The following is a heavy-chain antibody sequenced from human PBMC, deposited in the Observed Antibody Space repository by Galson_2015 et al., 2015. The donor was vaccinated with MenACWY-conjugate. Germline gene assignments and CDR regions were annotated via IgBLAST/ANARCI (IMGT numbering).Heavy chain of an antibody. CDR3: AIEVAGDYIY. CDR2: IKQDGSEK. V-gene: IGHV3-7*03. J-gene: IGHJ1*01. CDR1: GFTFGSLW. D-gene: IGHD4-17*01. Sequence: SLRLSCAASGFTFGSLWMSWVRQAPGKGLEWVARIKQDGSEKYYVDSVKGRFTISRDNAENSVFLQVNSLRAEDTAVYYFAIEVAGDYIYWGQGTLVTVSS.